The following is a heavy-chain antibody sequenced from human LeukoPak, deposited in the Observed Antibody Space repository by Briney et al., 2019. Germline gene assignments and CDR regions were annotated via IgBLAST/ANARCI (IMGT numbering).Heavy chain of an antibody. CDR1: GYTFTSYG. D-gene: IGHD2-15*01. V-gene: IGHV1-18*01. J-gene: IGHJ4*02. CDR2: ISAYNGNT. Sequence: ASVKVSCKASGYTFTSYGISWVRQALGQGLEWMGWISAYNGNTNYAQKLQGRVTMTTDTSTSTAYMELRSLRSDDTAVYYCARDSNCSGGSCYFGYWGQGTLVTVSS. CDR3: ARDSNCSGGSCYFGY.